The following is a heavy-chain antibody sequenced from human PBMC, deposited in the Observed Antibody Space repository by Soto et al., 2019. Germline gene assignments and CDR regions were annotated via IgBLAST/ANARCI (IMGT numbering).Heavy chain of an antibody. Sequence: PWGSLRLSCAASGFTFSSYWMSWVRQAPGKGLEWVANIKQDGSEKYYVDSVKGRFTISRDNAKNSLYLQMNSLRAEDTAVYYCARVLGITMIGYDAFDIWGQGTMVTVSS. CDR2: IKQDGSEK. V-gene: IGHV3-7*01. D-gene: IGHD3-22*01. CDR1: GFTFSSYW. J-gene: IGHJ3*02. CDR3: ARVLGITMIGYDAFDI.